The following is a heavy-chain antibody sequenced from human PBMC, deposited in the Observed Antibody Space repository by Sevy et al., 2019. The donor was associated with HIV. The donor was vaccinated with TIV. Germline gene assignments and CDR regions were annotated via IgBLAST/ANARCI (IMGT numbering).Heavy chain of an antibody. V-gene: IGHV3-23*01. CDR2: ISGSGGYT. CDR1: GFIFSSYV. D-gene: IGHD6-13*01. Sequence: GGSLRLSCAASGFIFSSYVVTWVRQAPGKGLEWVSTISGSGGYTYYAESVKGRFTISRDNSNNILYLQMNSLRAEDTAVYYCEAITTAGRDYWGQGTLVTVSS. J-gene: IGHJ4*02. CDR3: EAITTAGRDY.